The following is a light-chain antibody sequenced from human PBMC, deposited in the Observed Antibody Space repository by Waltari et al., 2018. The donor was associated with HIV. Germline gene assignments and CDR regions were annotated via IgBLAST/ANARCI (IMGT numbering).Light chain of an antibody. CDR3: CSYGGSSNWL. Sequence: QSVLTQSPSASGTPGQRVTISCSGSSSNIGSNAVDWYQQHPGKAPKLIIYEGIKRPSGVSNRISGSKSANTASLTISGLQAEDEADYYCCSYGGSSNWLFGGGTKLTVL. J-gene: IGLJ2*01. CDR2: EGI. CDR1: SSNIGSNA. V-gene: IGLV2-23*01.